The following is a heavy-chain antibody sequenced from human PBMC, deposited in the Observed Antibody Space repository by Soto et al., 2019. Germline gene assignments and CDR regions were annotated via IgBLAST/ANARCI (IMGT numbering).Heavy chain of an antibody. V-gene: IGHV3-23*01. Sequence: EVQVLESGGGLVQPGGSLRLSCAASGFTFSDYAMNWVRQAPGKGLEWVSGISATGVKTYSADSVKGRFTISRDNSKDTVYLEMNSLRAADTAVYYCTKSRSAMIYYFDFWGLGALVTVSS. CDR3: TKSRSAMIYYFDF. CDR1: GFTFSDYA. CDR2: ISATGVKT. J-gene: IGHJ4*02. D-gene: IGHD3-22*01.